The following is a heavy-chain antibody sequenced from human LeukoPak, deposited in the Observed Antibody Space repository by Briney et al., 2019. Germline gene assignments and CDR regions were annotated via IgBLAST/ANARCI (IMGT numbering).Heavy chain of an antibody. CDR1: GGSISSSSYY. D-gene: IGHD1-26*01. V-gene: IGHV4-39*01. CDR2: IYYSGST. CDR3: AIVLVGATTHLFDY. Sequence: SETLSLTCTVPGGSISSSSYYWGWIRQPPGKGLEWIGSIYYSGSTYYNPSLKSRVTISVDTSKNQFSLKLSSVTAADTAVYYCAIVLVGATTHLFDYWGQGTLVTVSS. J-gene: IGHJ4*02.